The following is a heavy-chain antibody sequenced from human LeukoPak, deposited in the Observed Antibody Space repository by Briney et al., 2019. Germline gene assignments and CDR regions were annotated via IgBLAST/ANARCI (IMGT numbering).Heavy chain of an antibody. V-gene: IGHV3-30*03. CDR1: GFTFRNYW. Sequence: GGSLRLSCAASGFTFRNYWMSWVRQAPGKGLEWVAVISYDGSNKYYADSVKGRFTISRDNSKNTLYLQMNNLRAEDTAVYHCVRGGPSTWSWGQGTLVAVSS. D-gene: IGHD2-15*01. CDR2: ISYDGSNK. J-gene: IGHJ5*02. CDR3: VRGGPSTWS.